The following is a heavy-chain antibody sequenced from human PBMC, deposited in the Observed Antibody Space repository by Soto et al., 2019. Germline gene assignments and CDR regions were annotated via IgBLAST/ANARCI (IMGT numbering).Heavy chain of an antibody. J-gene: IGHJ3*02. V-gene: IGHV4-39*01. Sequence: QLQLQESGPGLVKPSETLSLTCTVSGGSISSSSYYWGWIRQPPGKGLEWIGSIYYSGSTYYNPSLKSRVTICVDTSKDQFSLKLSSVTAADTAVYYCARFQLGLQVAFDIWGQGTMVTVSS. CDR1: GGSISSSSYY. CDR3: ARFQLGLQVAFDI. D-gene: IGHD1-1*01. CDR2: IYYSGST.